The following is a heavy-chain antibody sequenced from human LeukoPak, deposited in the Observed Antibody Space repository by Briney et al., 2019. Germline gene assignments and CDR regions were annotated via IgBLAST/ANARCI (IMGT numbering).Heavy chain of an antibody. CDR3: ARGLTVTPLY. CDR2: IYYSGST. J-gene: IGHJ4*02. Sequence: SETLSLTCTVSGGSISSSNYYWGWIRQPPGKGLEWIGSIYYSGSTYYNPSLKSRVTISVDTSKNQFSLKLRSVTAADTAVYYCARGLTVTPLYWGQGTLVTVSS. CDR1: GGSISSSNYY. V-gene: IGHV4-39*07. D-gene: IGHD4-17*01.